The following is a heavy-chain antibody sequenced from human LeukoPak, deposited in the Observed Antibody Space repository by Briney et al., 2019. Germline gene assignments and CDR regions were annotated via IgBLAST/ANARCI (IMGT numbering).Heavy chain of an antibody. Sequence: PGGSLRLSCAASGFTFSSSAMSWVRQTPQKGLEWVSAISRDGITTHYADSVKGRFTISRVNSNSTLFLQMNSLRAEDTAVYYCAKSHPTTWFGEFGAFHIWGQGTMVTVSS. CDR1: GFTFSSSA. D-gene: IGHD3-10*01. CDR2: ISRDGITT. V-gene: IGHV3-23*01. CDR3: AKSHPTTWFGEFGAFHI. J-gene: IGHJ3*02.